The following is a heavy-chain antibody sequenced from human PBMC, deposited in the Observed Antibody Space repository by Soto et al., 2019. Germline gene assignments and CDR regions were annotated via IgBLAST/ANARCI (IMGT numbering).Heavy chain of an antibody. CDR3: AREQEYYFDY. J-gene: IGHJ4*02. CDR1: GGTFSSYA. Sequence: SVKPSCKASGGTFSSYAISWVRQAPGQGLEWMGGIIPIFGTANYAQKFQGRVTITADESTSTAYMELSSLRSQDMAVYYCAREQEYYFDYWGQGTLVTVSS. CDR2: IIPIFGTA. V-gene: IGHV1-69*01.